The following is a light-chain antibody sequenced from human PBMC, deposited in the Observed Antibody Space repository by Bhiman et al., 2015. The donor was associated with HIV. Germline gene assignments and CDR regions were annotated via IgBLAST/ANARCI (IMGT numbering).Light chain of an antibody. J-gene: IGLJ3*02. V-gene: IGLV1-44*01. CDR3: QSYDINLSGWV. CDR2: RNN. Sequence: QSVLTQPPSASGTPGQRVTISCSGRSSNIGSKTVNWYQQVPGTAPKLLIYRNNQRPSGVPDRFSGSKSGTSASLAISGLQAEDEADYYCQSYDINLSGWVFGGGTKLTVL. CDR1: SSNIGSKT.